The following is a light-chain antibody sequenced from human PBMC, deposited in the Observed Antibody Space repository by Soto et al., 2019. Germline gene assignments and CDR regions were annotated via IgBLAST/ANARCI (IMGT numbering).Light chain of an antibody. CDR3: QQYTNRPPWT. Sequence: EIVMTQSPATLSVSPGERATLSCRASQSVSTNLAWYQQKPGQAPRLLIYGASTRATGIPARFSGSGSGTEFTLTISSLQSDDFAVCYCQQYTNRPPWTFGQGTKVDIK. CDR1: QSVSTN. CDR2: GAS. J-gene: IGKJ1*01. V-gene: IGKV3-15*01.